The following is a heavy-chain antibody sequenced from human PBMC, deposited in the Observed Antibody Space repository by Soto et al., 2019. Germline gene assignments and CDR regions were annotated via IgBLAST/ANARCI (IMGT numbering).Heavy chain of an antibody. CDR2: ISYDGSNK. CDR1: GFTFSSYG. J-gene: IGHJ6*02. D-gene: IGHD1-26*01. Sequence: QVQLVESGGGVVQPGRSLRLSCAASGFTFSSYGMHWVRQAPGKGLEWVAVISYDGSNKYYADSVKGRFTISRDNSKNTLYLQMNSLRAEDMAVYYCAKDMYSGSYYLFGMDVWGQGTTVTVSS. CDR3: AKDMYSGSYYLFGMDV. V-gene: IGHV3-30*18.